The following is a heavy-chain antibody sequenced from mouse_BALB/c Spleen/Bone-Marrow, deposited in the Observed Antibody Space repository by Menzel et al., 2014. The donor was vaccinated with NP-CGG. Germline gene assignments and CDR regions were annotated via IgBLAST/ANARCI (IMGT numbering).Heavy chain of an antibody. J-gene: IGHJ3*01. D-gene: IGHD4-1*01. CDR1: GYNFTSYW. CDR3: ARSAPWDGFAY. Sequence: QVQLQQSGAELAKPGASAKMSCKASGYNFTSYWMHWVKQRPGQGLEWIGYINPSTGYTEYNQKFKDKATLTADKSSSTAYMQLSSLTSEDSAVYYCARSAPWDGFAYWGQGTLVTVSA. V-gene: IGHV1-7*01. CDR2: INPSTGYT.